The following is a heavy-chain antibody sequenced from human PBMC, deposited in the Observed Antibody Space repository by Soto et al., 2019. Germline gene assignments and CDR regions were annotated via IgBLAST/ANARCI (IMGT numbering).Heavy chain of an antibody. CDR1: GGTFSSYA. CDR2: IIPIFGTA. CDR3: ACTVSNYYYSGMDV. D-gene: IGHD2-8*01. Sequence: QVQLVQSGAEVKKPGSSVKVSCKASGGTFSSYAISWVRQAPGQGLEWMGGIIPIFGTADYAQKFQGRVTITAAESTSTAYMERSSLRSEDTAVYYCACTVSNYYYSGMDVWGQGTTVTVSS. V-gene: IGHV1-69*12. J-gene: IGHJ6*02.